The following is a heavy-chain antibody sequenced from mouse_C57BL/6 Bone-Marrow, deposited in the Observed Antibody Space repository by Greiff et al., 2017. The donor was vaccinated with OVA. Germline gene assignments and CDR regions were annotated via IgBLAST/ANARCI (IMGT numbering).Heavy chain of an antibody. Sequence: VQLKESGAELVMPGASVKISCKASGYAFSSYWMNWVKQRPGKGLEWIGQIYPGDGDTNYNGKFKGKATLTADKSSSTAYMQLSSLTSEDSAVYYCARSTMYYFDYWGQGTTLTVSS. CDR1: GYAFSSYW. CDR3: ARSTMYYFDY. V-gene: IGHV1-80*01. CDR2: IYPGDGDT. J-gene: IGHJ2*01. D-gene: IGHD1-1*02.